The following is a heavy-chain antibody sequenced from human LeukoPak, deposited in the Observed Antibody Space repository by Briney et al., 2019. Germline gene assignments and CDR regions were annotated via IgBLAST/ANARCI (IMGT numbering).Heavy chain of an antibody. J-gene: IGHJ3*02. V-gene: IGHV4-61*02. CDR2: IYTSGST. CDR1: GGSISDGSYY. D-gene: IGHD5-24*01. Sequence: SETLSLTCTVSGGSISDGSYYWSWIRQPAGKGLEWIGRIYTSGSTNYNPSLKSRVTISVDTSKNRFSLKLTSVTAADTAVYFCARDRRSEYNFGRDAFDIWGQGTMITVSS. CDR3: ARDRRSEYNFGRDAFDI.